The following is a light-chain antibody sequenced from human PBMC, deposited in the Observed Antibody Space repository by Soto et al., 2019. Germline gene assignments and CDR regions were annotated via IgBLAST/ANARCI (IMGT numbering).Light chain of an antibody. CDR3: SSYTTSSSYV. V-gene: IGLV2-14*01. CDR2: EVS. J-gene: IGLJ1*01. Sequence: QSALTQPASVSGSPGQSITMSCTGTSSDVGGYDYVSWYQQHPGEVPKLIIFEVSSRPAWISNRFSASKSGNTASLTISGLQAEDEADYYCSSYTTSSSYVFGTGTKGHRP. CDR1: SSDVGGYDY.